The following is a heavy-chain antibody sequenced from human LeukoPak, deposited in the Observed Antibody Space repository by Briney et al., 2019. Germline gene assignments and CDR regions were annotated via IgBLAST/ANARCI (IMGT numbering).Heavy chain of an antibody. D-gene: IGHD3-22*01. CDR1: GGSISSYY. CDR3: AREPYYYDSSGYYHDAFDI. V-gene: IGHV4-59*01. Sequence: SETLSLTCTVSGGSISSYYWSWIRQPPGKGLEWIGYIYYSGSTNYNPSRKRRVTISVDTSKNQFSLKLSSVTAADTAVYYCAREPYYYDSSGYYHDAFDIWGQGTMVTVSS. CDR2: IYYSGST. J-gene: IGHJ3*02.